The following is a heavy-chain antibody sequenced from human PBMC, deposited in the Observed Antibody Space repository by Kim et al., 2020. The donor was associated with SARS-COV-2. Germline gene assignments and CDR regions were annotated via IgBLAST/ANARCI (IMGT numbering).Heavy chain of an antibody. J-gene: IGHJ6*03. CDR3: ARSTGQWLVRGPYYYYMDV. V-gene: IGHV4-34*01. D-gene: IGHD6-19*01. CDR1: GGSFSGYY. CDR2: INHSGST. Sequence: SETLSLTCAVYGGSFSGYYWSWIRQPPGKGLEWIGEINHSGSTNYNPSLKSRVTISVDTSKNQFSLTLSSVTAADTAVYYCARSTGQWLVRGPYYYYMDVWGKGTTVTVSS.